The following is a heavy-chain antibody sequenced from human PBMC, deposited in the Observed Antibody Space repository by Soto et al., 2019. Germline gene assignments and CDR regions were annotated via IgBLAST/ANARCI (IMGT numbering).Heavy chain of an antibody. CDR1: GVSISSGADY. CDR2: IYSSGSS. Sequence: SETLSLTCSVSGVSISSGADYWSWIRQRPGKGLEWIGSIYSSGSSSYNPALKSRLTISLDTSKNQFPLKLTTVTAADTAVYYCARFAYRSGWNFDYWGRGTLVTVSS. CDR3: ARFAYRSGWNFDY. D-gene: IGHD6-19*01. V-gene: IGHV4-31*03. J-gene: IGHJ4*02.